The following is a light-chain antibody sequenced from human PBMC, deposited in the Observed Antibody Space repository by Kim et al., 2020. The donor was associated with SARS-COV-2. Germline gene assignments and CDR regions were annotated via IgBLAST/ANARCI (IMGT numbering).Light chain of an antibody. CDR2: DVS. J-gene: IGLJ2*01. CDR1: SSDVGGYNY. Sequence: QSVLTQPASVSGSPGQSITISCTGTSSDVGGYNYVSWYQQYPGKVPKLLIYDVSNRPSGVSNRFSGSKSGNTASLTISGLQAEDEADYYCSSYTGSGTLVFGGGTQLTVL. V-gene: IGLV2-14*03. CDR3: SSYTGSGTLV.